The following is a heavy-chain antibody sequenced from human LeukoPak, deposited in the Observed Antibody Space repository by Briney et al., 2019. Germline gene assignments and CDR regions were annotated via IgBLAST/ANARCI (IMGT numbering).Heavy chain of an antibody. V-gene: IGHV3-7*01. D-gene: IGHD6-13*01. Sequence: GSLRLSCAASGFTFNTYWMSWVRQAPGKGLEWVANIKQDGGEKYSVDSVKGRFTISRDNAKNSMYLQMNSLRFEDTAVYYCAREVLIAATAGPYWYFDLWGRGTLVTVSS. CDR1: GFTFNTYW. CDR2: IKQDGGEK. J-gene: IGHJ2*01. CDR3: AREVLIAATAGPYWYFDL.